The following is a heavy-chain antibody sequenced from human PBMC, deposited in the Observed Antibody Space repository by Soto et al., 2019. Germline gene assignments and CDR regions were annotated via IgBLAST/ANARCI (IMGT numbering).Heavy chain of an antibody. D-gene: IGHD3-16*01. CDR2: IYYSGST. Sequence: SETLSLTCTVSGGSISSSSSYWGWIRHPPGNGLEWIGSIYYSGSTYYNPSLKSRVNILQDTSKNQFSLKLTSMTAADTAVYYCARLVTPEYIMRGHFASWGQGTRV. CDR1: GGSISSSSSY. CDR3: ARLVTPEYIMRGHFAS. V-gene: IGHV4-39*01. J-gene: IGHJ5*02.